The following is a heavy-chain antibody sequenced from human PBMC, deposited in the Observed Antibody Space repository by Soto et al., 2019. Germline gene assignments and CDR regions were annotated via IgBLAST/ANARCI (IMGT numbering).Heavy chain of an antibody. Sequence: LQLQESGSGLVRPSQTLSLTCAVSGDSISSGGYSWSWIRQPPGKGLEWIGFIYHSGNTYYNPAPESRVTISVDRSRTHFSLKLSSVTAADTAVYYCARVGAAGTPPRRQRFDYWGQGTLVTFSS. J-gene: IGHJ4*02. D-gene: IGHD2-15*01. CDR3: ARVGAAGTPPRRQRFDY. V-gene: IGHV4-30-2*01. CDR1: GDSISSGGYS. CDR2: IYHSGNT.